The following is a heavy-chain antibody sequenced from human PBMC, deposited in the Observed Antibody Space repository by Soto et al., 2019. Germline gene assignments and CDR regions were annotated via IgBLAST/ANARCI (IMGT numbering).Heavy chain of an antibody. V-gene: IGHV1-3*01. CDR2: INAGNGNT. CDR1: GYTFTSYA. Sequence: ASVKVSCKASGYTFTSYAMHWVRQAPGQRLEWMGWINAGNGNTKYSQKFQGRVTITRDTSASTAYMELSSLRSEDTAVYYCARDAPPQGPDKWWHFDHWGQGKLVTVSS. D-gene: IGHD2-15*01. CDR3: ARDAPPQGPDKWWHFDH. J-gene: IGHJ4*02.